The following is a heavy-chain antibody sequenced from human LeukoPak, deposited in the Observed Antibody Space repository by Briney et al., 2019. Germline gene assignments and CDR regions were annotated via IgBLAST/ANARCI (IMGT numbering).Heavy chain of an antibody. Sequence: SETLSLTCTVSGGSISSSSYYWGWIRQPPGKGLEWIGSIYYSGSTYYNPSLKSRVTISVDTSKNQFSLKLSSVTAADTAVYYCARAGGSSGWYDGWFDPWGQGTLVTVSS. CDR2: IYYSGST. V-gene: IGHV4-39*07. CDR3: ARAGGSSGWYDGWFDP. J-gene: IGHJ5*02. CDR1: GGSISSSSYY. D-gene: IGHD6-19*01.